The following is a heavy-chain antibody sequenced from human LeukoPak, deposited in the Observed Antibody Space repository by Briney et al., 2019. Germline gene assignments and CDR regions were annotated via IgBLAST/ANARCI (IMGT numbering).Heavy chain of an antibody. CDR1: GGTFSSYA. J-gene: IGHJ2*01. CDR3: AREVTAAGPWYFDL. CDR2: INPNSGGT. Sequence: GASVKVSCKASGGTFSSYAISWVRQAPGQGLEWMGWINPNSGGTNYAQKFQGRVTMTRDTSISTAYMELSRLRSDDTAVYYCAREVTAAGPWYFDLWGRGTLVTVSS. V-gene: IGHV1-2*02. D-gene: IGHD6-13*01.